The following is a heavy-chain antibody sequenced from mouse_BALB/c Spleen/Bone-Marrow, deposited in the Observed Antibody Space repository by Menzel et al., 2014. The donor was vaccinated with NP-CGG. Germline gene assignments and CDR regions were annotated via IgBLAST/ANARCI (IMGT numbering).Heavy chain of an antibody. Sequence: QLQQSGAELVKPGASVNMSCKASVYTFTSYWIHWVKHRPGQGLEWIGYINPSTGYTDYNQKFNYTATLTTGKSSSTAYMQLSSLTSMDSAVYYCARGNPLYAMDYWGPGPSVKVYS. CDR2: INPSTGYT. V-gene: IGHV1S26*01. CDR3: ARGNPLYAMDY. J-gene: IGHJ4*01. D-gene: IGHD2-1*01. CDR1: VYTFTSYW.